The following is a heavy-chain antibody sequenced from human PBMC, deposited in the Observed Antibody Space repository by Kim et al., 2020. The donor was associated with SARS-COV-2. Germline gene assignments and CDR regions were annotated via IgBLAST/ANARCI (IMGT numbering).Heavy chain of an antibody. D-gene: IGHD2-2*01. CDR2: INPSGGST. V-gene: IGHV1-46*01. CDR1: GYTFTSYY. Sequence: ASVKVSCKASGYTFTSYYMHWVRQAPGQGLEWMGIINPSGGSTSYAQKFQGRVTMTRDTSTSTVYMELSSLRSEDTAVYYCARGGYCSSTSCTTNYYYYGMDVWGQGPTVTVSS. J-gene: IGHJ6*02. CDR3: ARGGYCSSTSCTTNYYYYGMDV.